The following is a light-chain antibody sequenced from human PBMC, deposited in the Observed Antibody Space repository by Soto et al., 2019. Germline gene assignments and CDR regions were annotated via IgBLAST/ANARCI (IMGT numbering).Light chain of an antibody. CDR2: EDN. CDR3: QSYDSSNRWV. Sequence: NFMLTQPHSVSESPGKTVIISCTRSSGSIASNYVQWYQQRPGSAPTTVIYEDNQRPSGVPDRFSGSIDSSSNSASLTISGLKNEDEADYYCQSYDSSNRWVFGGGTKLTVL. J-gene: IGLJ3*02. V-gene: IGLV6-57*04. CDR1: SGSIASNY.